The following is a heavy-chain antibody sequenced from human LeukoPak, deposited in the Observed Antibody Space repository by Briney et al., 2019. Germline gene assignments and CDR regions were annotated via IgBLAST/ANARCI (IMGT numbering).Heavy chain of an antibody. Sequence: SETLSLTCAVYGGSFSGYYWSWIRQPPGKGLEWIGEINHSGSTNYNPSLKSRVTISVDTSKNQFSLKLSSVTAADTAVYYCARDSLIRGFDIWGQGTMVTVSS. V-gene: IGHV4-34*01. CDR1: GGSFSGYY. D-gene: IGHD3-10*01. CDR3: ARDSLIRGFDI. CDR2: INHSGST. J-gene: IGHJ3*02.